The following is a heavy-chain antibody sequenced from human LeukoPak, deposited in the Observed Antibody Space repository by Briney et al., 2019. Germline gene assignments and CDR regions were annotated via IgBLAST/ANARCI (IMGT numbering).Heavy chain of an antibody. Sequence: GGSLRLSCAASGFTFSSYEMNWVRQAPGKGLEWVSYISSSGSTIYYADSVKGRFTISRDNAKNSLYLQMNSLRAEDTAVYYCAKDKNILTGYSGDYWGQGTLVTVSS. D-gene: IGHD3-9*01. CDR1: GFTFSSYE. CDR2: ISSSGSTI. J-gene: IGHJ4*02. V-gene: IGHV3-48*03. CDR3: AKDKNILTGYSGDY.